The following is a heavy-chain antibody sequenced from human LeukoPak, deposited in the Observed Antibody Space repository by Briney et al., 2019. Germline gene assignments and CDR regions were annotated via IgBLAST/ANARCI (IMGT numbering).Heavy chain of an antibody. V-gene: IGHV1-2*06. CDR1: RCTFTGYY. J-gene: IGHJ5*02. D-gene: IGHD3-22*01. Sequence: ASVKVSCKASRCTFTGYYMHWVRQAPGQGVEGLGRINPNSGENNFEQKFQGRVTMTRDTSISTAHMELSRLRSDDTAVYYCARELTMTPRGWFDPWGQGTLVTVSS. CDR2: INPNSGEN. CDR3: ARELTMTPRGWFDP.